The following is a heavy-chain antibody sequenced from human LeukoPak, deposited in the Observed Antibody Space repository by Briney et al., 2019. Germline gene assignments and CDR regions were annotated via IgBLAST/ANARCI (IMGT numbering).Heavy chain of an antibody. V-gene: IGHV4-59*01. CDR2: IYYSGST. CDR3: ASGARVAWGYYYYGMDV. J-gene: IGHJ6*02. CDR1: GGSISSYY. Sequence: SETLSLTCTVSGGSISSYYWSWIRQPPGKGLEWIGYIYYSGSTNYNPSLKSRVTISVDTSKNQFSLKLSSVTAADTAVYYRASGARVAWGYYYYGMDVWGQGTTVTVSS. D-gene: IGHD7-27*01.